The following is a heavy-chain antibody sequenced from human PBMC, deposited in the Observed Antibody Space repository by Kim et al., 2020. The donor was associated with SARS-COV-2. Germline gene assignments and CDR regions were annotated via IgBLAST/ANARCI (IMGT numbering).Heavy chain of an antibody. J-gene: IGHJ3*02. V-gene: IGHV4-59*01. CDR2: IYYSGST. CDR1: GGSISSYY. Sequence: SETLSLTCTVSGGSISSYYWSWIRQPPGKGLEWIGYIYYSGSTNYNPSLKSRVTISVDTSKNQFPLKLSSVTAADTAVYYCARDPIAVAGTDHDAVDIWGQGTMVTVSS. CDR3: ARDPIAVAGTDHDAVDI. D-gene: IGHD6-19*01.